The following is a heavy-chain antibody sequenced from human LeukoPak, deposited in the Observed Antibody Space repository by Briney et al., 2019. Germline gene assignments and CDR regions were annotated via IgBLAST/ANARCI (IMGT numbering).Heavy chain of an antibody. CDR3: ARNGMVRGVIDS. V-gene: IGHV1-69*13. CDR2: IIPIFGTA. J-gene: IGHJ4*02. Sequence: SVKVSCKASGGTFSSYAISWVRQAPGQGLEWMGGIIPIFGTANYAQKFQGRVTITADESTSTAYMELSSLRSEDTAVYYCARNGMVRGVIDSWGQGTLVTVSS. D-gene: IGHD3-10*01. CDR1: GGTFSSYA.